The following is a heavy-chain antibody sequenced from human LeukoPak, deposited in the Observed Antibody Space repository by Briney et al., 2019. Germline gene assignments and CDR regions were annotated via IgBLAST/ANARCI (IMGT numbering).Heavy chain of an antibody. CDR1: GFTFSSYS. Sequence: PGGSLRLSCAASGFTFSSYSMNWVRQAPGKGLEWVSYITTSSSTIYYADSVKGRFTISRDNAKNSLYLQMTSLRDEDTAVYYCASSRAHYYASGNYVYSFHYWGQGTLVTVSS. J-gene: IGHJ4*02. CDR2: ITTSSSTI. CDR3: ASSRAHYYASGNYVYSFHY. D-gene: IGHD3-10*01. V-gene: IGHV3-48*02.